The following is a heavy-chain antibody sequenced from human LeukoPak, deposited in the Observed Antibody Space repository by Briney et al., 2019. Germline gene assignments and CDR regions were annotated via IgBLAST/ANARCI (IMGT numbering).Heavy chain of an antibody. J-gene: IGHJ4*02. V-gene: IGHV3-48*01. CDR2: TNDDSSKI. D-gene: IGHD5-12*01. CDR1: GFTFSNYA. Sequence: GRSLRLSCAASGFTFSNYAMSWVRQTPGTGLEWVSYTNDDSSKIYYADSVKGRFIISRDNAKNSLYLQMNSLRAGDTAVYYCARGLPYSGYDFDYWGQGTLVTVSS. CDR3: ARGLPYSGYDFDY.